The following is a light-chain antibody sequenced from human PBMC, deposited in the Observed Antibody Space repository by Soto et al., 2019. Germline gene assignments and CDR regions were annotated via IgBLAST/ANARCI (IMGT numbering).Light chain of an antibody. CDR3: SSYTSSSTVV. Sequence: QSALTQPASVSGSPGQSITISCTGTRSDVGAYNYVSWYQQHPGKAPQLMIYEVSNRPSGVSDRFSGSKSGNTASLTISGLQAEDEADYYCSSYTSSSTVVFGGGTKVTVL. CDR1: RSDVGAYNY. CDR2: EVS. J-gene: IGLJ2*01. V-gene: IGLV2-14*01.